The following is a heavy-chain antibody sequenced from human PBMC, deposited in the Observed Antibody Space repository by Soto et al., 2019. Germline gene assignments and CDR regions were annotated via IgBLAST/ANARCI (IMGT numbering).Heavy chain of an antibody. CDR2: FDPEDGET. V-gene: IGHV1-24*01. CDR1: GYTLTELS. D-gene: IGHD1-26*01. J-gene: IGHJ4*02. Sequence: SVKVSCKVSGYTLTELSMHWVRQAPGKGLEWMGGFDPEDGETIYAQKFQGRVTMTEDTSTDTAYMELSSLRSEDTAVYYCATRPRWRSGSYYFDYWGQGTLVNVSS. CDR3: ATRPRWRSGSYYFDY.